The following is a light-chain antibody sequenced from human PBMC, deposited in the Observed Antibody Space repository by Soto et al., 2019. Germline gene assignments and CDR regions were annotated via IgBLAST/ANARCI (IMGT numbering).Light chain of an antibody. J-gene: IGLJ1*01. V-gene: IGLV2-23*01. CDR3: AAWDDSLNGYV. Sequence: QSALTQPASLSGSPGQSITISCTGTSSDVGGSGLVSWYQFHPGKAPKLLIFEGFKRPSGISNRFSGSKSGSTASLTISGLQAEDEADYYCAAWDDSLNGYVFGTGTKLTVL. CDR2: EGF. CDR1: SSDVGGSGL.